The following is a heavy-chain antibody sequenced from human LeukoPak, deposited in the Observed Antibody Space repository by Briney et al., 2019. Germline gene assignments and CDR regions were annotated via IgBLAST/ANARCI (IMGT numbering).Heavy chain of an antibody. Sequence: VASVKVSCKASGYTFTGYYMRWVRQAPGQGLEWMGWINPNSGGTNYAQKFQGWVTMTRDTSISTAYMELSRLRSDDTAVYYCARGPRSFRLTGHPPVGYFDYWGQGTLVTVSS. J-gene: IGHJ4*02. CDR3: ARGPRSFRLTGHPPVGYFDY. CDR2: INPNSGGT. CDR1: GYTFTGYY. D-gene: IGHD3-9*01. V-gene: IGHV1-2*04.